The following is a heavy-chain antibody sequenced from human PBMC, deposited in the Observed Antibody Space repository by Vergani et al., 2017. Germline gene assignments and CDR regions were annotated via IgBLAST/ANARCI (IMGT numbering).Heavy chain of an antibody. Sequence: EVQLVESGGGLVQPGGSLRLSCAASGFTVSSNYMSWVRQAPGKGLEWVSVIYSGGSTYYADSVKGRFTISRDNSKNTLYLQMNSLRAEDTAVYYCGDIVVVPAAPTPGGYMDVWGKGTTVTVSS. J-gene: IGHJ6*03. CDR3: GDIVVVPAAPTPGGYMDV. D-gene: IGHD2-2*01. V-gene: IGHV3-66*01. CDR1: GFTVSSNY. CDR2: IYSGGST.